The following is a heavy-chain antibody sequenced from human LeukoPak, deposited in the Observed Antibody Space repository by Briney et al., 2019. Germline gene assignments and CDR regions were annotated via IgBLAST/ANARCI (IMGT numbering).Heavy chain of an antibody. CDR1: GGSISSYY. Sequence: SETLSLTCTVSGGSISSYYWSWIRQPPGKGLEWVGYIYYSGSTNYNPSLKSRVTMSVDTSKNQFSLKLGSVTAADTAMYYCARTYCGGDCYFRYWGQGTLVTVSS. D-gene: IGHD2-21*02. J-gene: IGHJ4*02. CDR3: ARTYCGGDCYFRY. CDR2: IYYSGST. V-gene: IGHV4-59*08.